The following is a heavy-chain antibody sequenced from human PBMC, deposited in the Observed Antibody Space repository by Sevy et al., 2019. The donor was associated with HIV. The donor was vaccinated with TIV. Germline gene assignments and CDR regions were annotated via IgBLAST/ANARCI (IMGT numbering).Heavy chain of an antibody. CDR2: IYYSGST. J-gene: IGHJ4*02. CDR3: ARLTMVQGVIGFDY. CDR1: GGSISSSSYY. D-gene: IGHD3-10*01. V-gene: IGHV4-39*01. Sequence: SETLSLTCTVSGGSISSSSYYWGWIRQPPGKGLEWIGSIYYSGSTYYNPSLKSRVTISVDTSKNQFALKLSSVTAADTDVYYCARLTMVQGVIGFDYWGQGTLVTVSS.